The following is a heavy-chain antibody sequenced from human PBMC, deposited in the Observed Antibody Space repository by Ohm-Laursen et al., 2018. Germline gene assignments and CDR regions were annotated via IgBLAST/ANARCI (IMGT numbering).Heavy chain of an antibody. V-gene: IGHV3-11*04. J-gene: IGHJ4*02. CDR2: ISGSGNII. D-gene: IGHD5-24*01. CDR3: VRDLRDGYNDHLFDY. CDR1: GFTFSDYY. Sequence: SLRLSCTASGFTFSDYYMSWIRQAPGKGLEWVSYISGSGNIIYYADSVKGRFAISRDNAKNSLFLQMNTLRAEDTAVYYCVRDLRDGYNDHLFDYWGQGTLVTVSS.